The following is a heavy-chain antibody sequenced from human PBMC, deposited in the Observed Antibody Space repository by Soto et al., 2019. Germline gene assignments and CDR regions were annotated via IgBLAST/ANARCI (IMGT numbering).Heavy chain of an antibody. V-gene: IGHV3-15*01. D-gene: IGHD1-26*01. J-gene: IGHJ4*02. CDR3: TTNGAASVGTLSY. CDR2: ITTKAERGTT. Sequence: PVGPLILSCGAAGVNCINARMSWVRHAPGKGLDWVGRITTKAERGTTDYAASVKGRFTLSRDDSRNTLFLQMNSLKTEDTAVYYCTTNGAASVGTLSYWGQGTLVTVSS. CDR1: GVNCINAR.